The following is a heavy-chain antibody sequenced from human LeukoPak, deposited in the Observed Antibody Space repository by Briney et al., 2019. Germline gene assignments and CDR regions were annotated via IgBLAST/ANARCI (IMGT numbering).Heavy chain of an antibody. V-gene: IGHV1-69*13. CDR1: GGTFSSYA. Sequence: AASVKVSCKASGGTFSSYAISWVRQAPGQGLEWMGGIIPIFGTANYAQKFQGRVTITADESTSTAYMELSSLRSEDTAVYYCARLGVVGRFDYWGQGTLVTVSS. J-gene: IGHJ4*02. D-gene: IGHD1-26*01. CDR3: ARLGVVGRFDY. CDR2: IIPIFGTA.